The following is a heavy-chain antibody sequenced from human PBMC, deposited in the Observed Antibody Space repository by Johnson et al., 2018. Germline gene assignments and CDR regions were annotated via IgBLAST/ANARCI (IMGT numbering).Heavy chain of an antibody. CDR3: ARGPSVYYVYYMDV. CDR2: IIPIFGTA. J-gene: IGHJ6*03. V-gene: IGHV1-69*01. D-gene: IGHD3-3*01. CDR1: GGTFSSYA. Sequence: QEQLVESGAEVKKPGSSVKVSCKASGGTFSSYAISWVRQAPGQGLEWMVGIIPIFGTANYAQQFQGRVTITADESTSTAYMELSSLKSEDTAVYYCARGPSVYYVYYMDVWGKGTTVTVSS.